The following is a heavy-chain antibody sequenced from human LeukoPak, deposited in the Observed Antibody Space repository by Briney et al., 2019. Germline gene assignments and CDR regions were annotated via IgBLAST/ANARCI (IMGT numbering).Heavy chain of an antibody. V-gene: IGHV1-2*02. J-gene: IGHJ4*02. D-gene: IGHD5-12*01. CDR3: ARVSPPGYSGYDFDY. CDR1: GYTFTGYY. Sequence: ASVKVSCKASGYTFTGYYMHWVRQAPGQGLEWMGWINPNSGGTNYAQKFQGRVTMTRDTSISTAYMGLSRLRSDDTAVYYCARVSPPGYSGYDFDYWGQGTLVTVSS. CDR2: INPNSGGT.